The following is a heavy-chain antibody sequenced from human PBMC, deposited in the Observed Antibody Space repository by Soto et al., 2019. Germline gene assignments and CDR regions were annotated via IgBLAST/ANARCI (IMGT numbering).Heavy chain of an antibody. CDR2: ISGRGDRT. CDR1: GITISNYP. D-gene: IGHD3-22*01. J-gene: IGHJ4*02. V-gene: IGHV3-23*01. Sequence: EVQLLESGGGLVQPGGSLRLSCAASGITISNYPMSWVRQAPGKGLDWVSGISGRGDRTYYADSAKGRFTISKDISNNSLSRQLDSLGVEDTAVYFCVKADGGYPSTAPLWGQGTQVTVSS. CDR3: VKADGGYPSTAPL.